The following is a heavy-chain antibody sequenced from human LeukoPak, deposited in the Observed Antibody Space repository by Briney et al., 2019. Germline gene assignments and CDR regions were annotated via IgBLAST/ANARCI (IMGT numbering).Heavy chain of an antibody. CDR2: IYYSGST. CDR3: ARGRDGYTFGY. D-gene: IGHD5-24*01. V-gene: IGHV4-59*01. CDR1: GGSINTYY. J-gene: IGHJ4*02. Sequence: SETLSLTCTVSGGSINTYYWSWIRQPPGKGLEWIGYIYYSGSTNYNPSLKSRVTISVDTSKNQFSLKLSSVAPADTAVYYCARGRDGYTFGYWGQGTLVTVSS.